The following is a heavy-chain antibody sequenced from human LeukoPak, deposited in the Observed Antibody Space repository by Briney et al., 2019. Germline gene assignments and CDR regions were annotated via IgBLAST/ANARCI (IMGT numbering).Heavy chain of an antibody. CDR2: IGSSSSTI. Sequence: GGSLRLSCAASGFTFSSYSMNWVRQAPRPGLELVSYIGSSSSTIYYADSVKGRFTISRDNAKNSLYLQMNSLRAEDTAVYYCARVLRYFDWLEGYYMDVWGKGTTVTVSS. V-gene: IGHV3-48*01. CDR3: ARVLRYFDWLEGYYMDV. D-gene: IGHD3-9*01. J-gene: IGHJ6*03. CDR1: GFTFSSYS.